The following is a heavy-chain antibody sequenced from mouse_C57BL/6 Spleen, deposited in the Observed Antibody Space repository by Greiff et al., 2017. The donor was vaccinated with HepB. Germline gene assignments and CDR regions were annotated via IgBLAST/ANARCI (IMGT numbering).Heavy chain of an antibody. CDR1: GYTFTSYW. Sequence: VKLQQPGAELVKPGASVKLSCKASGYTFTSYWMQWVKQRPGQGLEWIGEIDPSDSYTNYNQKFKGKATLTVDTSSSTAYMQLSSLTSEDSAVYYCARCGSSYWYFDVWGTGTTVTVSS. J-gene: IGHJ1*03. V-gene: IGHV1-50*01. CDR3: ARCGSSYWYFDV. CDR2: IDPSDSYT. D-gene: IGHD1-1*01.